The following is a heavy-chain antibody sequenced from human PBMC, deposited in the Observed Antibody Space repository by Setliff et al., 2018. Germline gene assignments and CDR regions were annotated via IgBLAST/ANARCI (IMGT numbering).Heavy chain of an antibody. D-gene: IGHD2-8*02. Sequence: SETLSLTCAVSGGSISSSNWCSWVRQPPGKGLEWLGEIYHNGSTNYNPSLKSRVTISVDTSKNQFSLKLSSVTAADTALYYCTVYNTGSSKDHYWGQGTPVTVSS. CDR2: IYHNGST. CDR1: GGSISSSNW. J-gene: IGHJ4*02. CDR3: TVYNTGSSKDHY. V-gene: IGHV4-4*02.